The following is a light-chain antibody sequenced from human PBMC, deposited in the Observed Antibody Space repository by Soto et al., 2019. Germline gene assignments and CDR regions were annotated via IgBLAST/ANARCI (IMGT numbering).Light chain of an antibody. V-gene: IGKV1-39*01. CDR3: QQSYSGPLT. Sequence: DTQMTQSPSSLSASVGDRVTITCQASQDISNYVHWYQQKPGKAPKVLIYAASSLQSGVPSRFSGIGSGTDFTLSISSLQPEDFATYYCQQSYSGPLTFGGGTKV. CDR1: QDISNY. J-gene: IGKJ4*01. CDR2: AAS.